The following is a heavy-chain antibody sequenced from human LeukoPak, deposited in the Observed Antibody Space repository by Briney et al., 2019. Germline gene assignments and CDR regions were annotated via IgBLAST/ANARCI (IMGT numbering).Heavy chain of an antibody. CDR3: ARGKEVTTVTGTPIDY. CDR1: GGSISSYY. CDR2: IYTSGST. J-gene: IGHJ4*02. V-gene: IGHV4-4*07. D-gene: IGHD4-17*01. Sequence: SETLSLTCTVSGGSISSYYWSWIRQPAGKGLEWIGRIYTSGSTNYNPSLKSRVTMSVDTSKNQFSLKLSSVTAADTAVYYCARGKEVTTVTGTPIDYWGQGTLVTVSS.